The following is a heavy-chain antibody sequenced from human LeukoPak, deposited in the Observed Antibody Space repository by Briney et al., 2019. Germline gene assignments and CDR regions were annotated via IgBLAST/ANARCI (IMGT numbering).Heavy chain of an antibody. Sequence: GAFLKISCTGSGSCFTNYWIGLVRPLPGKVLEWIGIIEPGDSGTRYSPSFQGQVTMSVEESITTAYLQWSSLRASDSAIYYCARGGSYRYGSSDYWGQGTLVTVSS. J-gene: IGHJ4*02. V-gene: IGHV5-51*01. CDR3: ARGGSYRYGSSDY. D-gene: IGHD5-18*01. CDR2: IEPGDSGT. CDR1: GSCFTNYW.